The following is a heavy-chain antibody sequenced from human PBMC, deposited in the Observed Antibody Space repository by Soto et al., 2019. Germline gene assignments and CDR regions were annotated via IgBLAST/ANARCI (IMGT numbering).Heavy chain of an antibody. CDR2: ISAYNGNT. J-gene: IGHJ4*02. V-gene: IGHV1-18*01. D-gene: IGHD3-9*01. Sequence: GASVKVSCKAFGYTFTSYGISWVRQAPGQGLEWMGWISAYNGNTNYAQKLQGRVTMTTDTSTSTAYMELRSLRSDDTAVYYCARMGLYYDILTGWDPFDYWGQGTLVTVSS. CDR3: ARMGLYYDILTGWDPFDY. CDR1: GYTFTSYG.